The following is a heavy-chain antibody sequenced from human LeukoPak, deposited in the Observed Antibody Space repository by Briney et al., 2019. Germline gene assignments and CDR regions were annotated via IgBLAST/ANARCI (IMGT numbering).Heavy chain of an antibody. CDR3: ARDGTLWFGDNPIDY. CDR2: INPNSGGT. CDR1: GYTFTGYY. Sequence: GASVKVSCKASGYTFTGYYMHWVRQAPGQGLEWMGWINPNSGGTNYAQKFQGRVTMTRDTSTSTAYMELSRLRSDDTAVYYCARDGTLWFGDNPIDYWGQGTLVTVSS. V-gene: IGHV1-2*02. J-gene: IGHJ4*02. D-gene: IGHD3-10*01.